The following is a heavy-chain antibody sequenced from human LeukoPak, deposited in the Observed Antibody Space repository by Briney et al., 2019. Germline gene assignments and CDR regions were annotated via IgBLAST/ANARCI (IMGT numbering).Heavy chain of an antibody. J-gene: IGHJ2*01. D-gene: IGHD3-16*01. V-gene: IGHV3-74*01. CDR3: ARLGREEWFSDL. CDR1: GFIFSNYW. CDR2: IKTDGSTI. Sequence: GGSLRLSCAASGFIFSNYWMHWVRQAPGKGLVWVSRIKTDGSTITYADSVKGRFTISRDNAMNTLYLQMDSLGAEDTAVYYEARLGREEWFSDLWAAAPWSLSPQ.